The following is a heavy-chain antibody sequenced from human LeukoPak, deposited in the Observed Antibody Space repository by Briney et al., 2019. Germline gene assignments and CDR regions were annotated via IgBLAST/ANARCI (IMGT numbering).Heavy chain of an antibody. J-gene: IGHJ4*02. CDR3: ARERIPAVAGSILRYYCDY. CDR1: GFTFSSYA. Sequence: GTSLTLSCAPSGFTFSSYAMHWARQAPGKGLEWVAVISYEGSNKYYADSVKGRFTISRDNSKNTLYLQMNSLRAENTAVYYCARERIPAVAGSILRYYCDYWGQGTRVMVSA. V-gene: IGHV3-30*04. CDR2: ISYEGSNK. D-gene: IGHD6-19*01.